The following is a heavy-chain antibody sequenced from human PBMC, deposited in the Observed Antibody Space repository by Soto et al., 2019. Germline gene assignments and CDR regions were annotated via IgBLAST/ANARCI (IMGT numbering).Heavy chain of an antibody. CDR3: AKDPRGSIRGYFDY. CDR2: LSGSGDST. D-gene: IGHD2-15*01. J-gene: IGHJ4*02. CDR1: GFTFSSYA. Sequence: EVQLLESGGGLVQPGGSLSLSCAASGFTFSSYAMTWVRQAPGKGLEWVSALSGSGDSTYYADSVKGRFTISRDSSKNTLYLQMHSLRAEDTAVYYCAKDPRGSIRGYFDYWGQGTVVTVSS. V-gene: IGHV3-23*01.